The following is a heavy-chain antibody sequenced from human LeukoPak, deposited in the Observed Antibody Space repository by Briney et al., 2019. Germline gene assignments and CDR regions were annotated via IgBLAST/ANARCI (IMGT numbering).Heavy chain of an antibody. CDR1: GGSISSYY. V-gene: IGHV4-4*07. CDR3: ARDQRITIIGVVYNWFDP. Sequence: PSETLSLTCTVSGGSISSYYWSWIRQPAGKGLEWIGRIYTSGSTNYNPSLKSRVTMSVDTSKNQFSLKLSSVTAADTAVYYCARDQRITIIGVVYNWFDPWGQGTLVTVSS. J-gene: IGHJ5*02. CDR2: IYTSGST. D-gene: IGHD3-3*01.